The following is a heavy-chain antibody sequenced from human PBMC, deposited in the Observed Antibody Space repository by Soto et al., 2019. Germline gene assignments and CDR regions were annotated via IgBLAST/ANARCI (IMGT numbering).Heavy chain of an antibody. CDR1: GDTFAFYS. Sequence: QVQLVQSGAEVKRPGSSVKVSCKASGDTFAFYSINWVRQAPGLGLERMGRINPILSMSNYAQRFQGRVTMTADKSTSTAYMVLNSLRSEDTAIYYCATSYGSGYRAFDYWGQGALVTVSS. CDR2: INPILSMS. D-gene: IGHD3-10*01. J-gene: IGHJ4*02. V-gene: IGHV1-69*02. CDR3: ATSYGSGYRAFDY.